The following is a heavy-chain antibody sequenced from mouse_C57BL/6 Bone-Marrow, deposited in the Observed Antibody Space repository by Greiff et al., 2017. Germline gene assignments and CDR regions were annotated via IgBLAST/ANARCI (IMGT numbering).Heavy chain of an antibody. D-gene: IGHD2-4*01. V-gene: IGHV1-64*01. CDR3: ARRSDYGDY. Sequence: QVQLKQPGAELVKPGASVKLSCKASGYTFTSYWMHWVKQRPGQGLEWIGMIHPNSGSTNYNEKFKSKATLTVDKSSSTAYMQLISLTSEDSAVYYCARRSDYGDYWGQGTTLTVSS. CDR2: IHPNSGST. CDR1: GYTFTSYW. J-gene: IGHJ2*01.